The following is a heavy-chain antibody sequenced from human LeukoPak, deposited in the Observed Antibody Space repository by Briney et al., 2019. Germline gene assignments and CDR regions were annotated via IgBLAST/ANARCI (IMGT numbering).Heavy chain of an antibody. CDR2: IDTDGSST. CDR3: TRGYVGIDY. V-gene: IGHV3-74*01. CDR1: GFTFSSYW. Sequence: GGSLRLSCAASGFTFSSYWMHWVCQTPEKGLVWVSRIDTDGSSTIYADSVKGRFTISRDNAKNTLFLQMNSLRAEDTAVYYCTRGYVGIDYWGQGTLVTVSS. J-gene: IGHJ4*02. D-gene: IGHD5-12*01.